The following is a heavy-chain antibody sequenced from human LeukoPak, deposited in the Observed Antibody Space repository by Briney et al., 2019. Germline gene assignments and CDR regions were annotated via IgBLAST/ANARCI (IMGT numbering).Heavy chain of an antibody. CDR1: GGTFSSYA. CDR2: IIPIFGTA. D-gene: IGHD6-19*01. CDR3: ARDSSGWYKISYWYFDL. Sequence: SVKVSCKASGGTFSSYAISWVRQAPGQGLEWMGGIIPIFGTANYAQKFQGRVTITADESTSTAYMELSSLRSEDTAVYYCARDSSGWYKISYWYFDLWGRGTLVTVSS. J-gene: IGHJ2*01. V-gene: IGHV1-69*13.